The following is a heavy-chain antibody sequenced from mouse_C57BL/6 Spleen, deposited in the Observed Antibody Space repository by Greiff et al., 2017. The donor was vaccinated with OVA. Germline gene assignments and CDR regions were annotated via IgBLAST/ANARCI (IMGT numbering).Heavy chain of an antibody. CDR3: ARGGTSLFAY. CDR2: ISYSGST. Sequence: EVQLQESGPGMVKPSQSLSLTCTVTGYSITSGYDWHWIRHFPGNKLEWMGYISYSGSTNYNPSLKSRISITHDTSKNHFFLKLNSVTTEDTATYYCARGGTSLFAYWGQGTLVTVSA. V-gene: IGHV3-1*01. CDR1: GYSITSGYD. D-gene: IGHD3-3*01. J-gene: IGHJ3*01.